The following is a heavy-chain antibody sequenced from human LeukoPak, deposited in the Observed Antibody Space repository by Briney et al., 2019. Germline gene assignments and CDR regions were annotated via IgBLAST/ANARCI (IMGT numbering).Heavy chain of an antibody. CDR1: GITVRSYA. Sequence: GSLRLYCSSSGITVRSYAMTWVRQGPGEGLEWVSSMSSGSRYIYYADSVRGRFTISRDNAKNSLYLLMNSLRAEDTAVYYCTRDRPTGASRVFVVQWGQGTLVTVSS. D-gene: IGHD3-3*01. CDR2: MSSGSRYI. V-gene: IGHV3-21*01. J-gene: IGHJ4*02. CDR3: TRDRPTGASRVFVVQ.